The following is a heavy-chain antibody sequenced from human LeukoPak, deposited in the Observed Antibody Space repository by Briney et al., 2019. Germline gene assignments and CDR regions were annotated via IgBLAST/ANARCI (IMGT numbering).Heavy chain of an antibody. V-gene: IGHV3-11*01. CDR2: ISSSGTTT. CDR1: GFTFSDYY. J-gene: IGHJ6*02. Sequence: GGSLRLSCAVSGFTFSDYYMSWIRQAPGMGLEWLSYISSSGTTTYYADSVKGRSTISRDNAKNSLYLQVNSLRVEDTAVYYCARARVIPSRNGMDVWGQGTTVTVSS. D-gene: IGHD2/OR15-2a*01. CDR3: ARARVIPSRNGMDV.